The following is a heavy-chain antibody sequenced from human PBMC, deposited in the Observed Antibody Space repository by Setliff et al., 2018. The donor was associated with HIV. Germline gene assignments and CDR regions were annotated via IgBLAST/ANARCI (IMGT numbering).Heavy chain of an antibody. CDR1: GGSISSHY. J-gene: IGHJ4*02. CDR3: ARGGGYYAPLVY. Sequence: SETLSLTCTVSGGSISSHYWSWIRQPPGKGLEWIGSIHYSGSTNYNPSLKRRVTISVDTSKNKFSLKLSSVTAADTALYFCARGGGYYAPLVYWGQGTRGTVS. D-gene: IGHD3-22*01. CDR2: IHYSGST. V-gene: IGHV4-59*11.